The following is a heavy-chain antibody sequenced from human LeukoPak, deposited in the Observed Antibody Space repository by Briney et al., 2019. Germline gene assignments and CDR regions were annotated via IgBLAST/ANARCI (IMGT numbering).Heavy chain of an antibody. V-gene: IGHV1-2*02. Sequence: ASVKVSCKASGYTFTGYYMHWVRQAPGQGLVWMGWINPNSGGTNYAQKFQGRVTMTRDTSISTAYMELSRLRTDDTAVYYCARDQRRDYGDYGGIDYWGQGSLVTVSS. D-gene: IGHD4-17*01. CDR2: INPNSGGT. CDR3: ARDQRRDYGDYGGIDY. J-gene: IGHJ4*02. CDR1: GYTFTGYY.